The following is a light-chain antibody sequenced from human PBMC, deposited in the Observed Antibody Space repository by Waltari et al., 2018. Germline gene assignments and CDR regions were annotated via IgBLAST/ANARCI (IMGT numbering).Light chain of an antibody. CDR2: EVN. V-gene: IGLV2-23*02. CDR3: SSYAGSSTLL. Sequence: QSALTQPASVSGSHGQSITISCTGTSSDVGSYTLVSWYQQHPGRAPKVLLYEVNRRPSGVSNRFSGSKPGNTASLTISGLQAEDEADYSCSSYAGSSTLLFGGGTKVTVL. CDR1: SSDVGSYTL. J-gene: IGLJ3*02.